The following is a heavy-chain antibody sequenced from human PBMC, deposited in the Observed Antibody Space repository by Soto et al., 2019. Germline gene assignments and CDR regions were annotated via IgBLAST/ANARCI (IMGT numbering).Heavy chain of an antibody. CDR2: INHSGST. D-gene: IGHD3-10*01. CDR1: GGSFSGYY. J-gene: IGHJ5*02. V-gene: IGHV4-34*01. CDR3: ASNSSGSPSWFDP. Sequence: LSLTCAVYGGSFSGYYWSWIRQPPVKGLEWIGEINHSGSTNYNPSLKSRVTISVDTSKNQFSLKLSSVTAADTAVYYCASNSSGSPSWFDPWGQGTLVTVSS.